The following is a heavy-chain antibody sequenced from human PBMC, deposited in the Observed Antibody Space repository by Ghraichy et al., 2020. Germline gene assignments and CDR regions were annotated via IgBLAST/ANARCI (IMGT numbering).Heavy chain of an antibody. D-gene: IGHD6-13*01. V-gene: IGHV4-59*01. CDR1: GGSISSYY. J-gene: IGHJ6*03. CDR2: IYYSGST. Sequence: SQTLSLTCTVSGGSISSYYWSWIRQPPGKGLEWIGYIYYSGSTNYNPSLKSRVTISVDTSKNQFSLKLSSVTAADTAVYYCARGAYSSSLEAYYYYYYYMDVWGKGTTVTVSS. CDR3: ARGAYSSSLEAYYYYYYYMDV.